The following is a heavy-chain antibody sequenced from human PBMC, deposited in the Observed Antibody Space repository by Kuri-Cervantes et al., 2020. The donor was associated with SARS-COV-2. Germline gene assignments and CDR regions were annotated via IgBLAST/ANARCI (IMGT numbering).Heavy chain of an antibody. CDR2: VRYDGSNK. Sequence: GESLKISCVASGFTFSSYGLHWVRQAPGKGLEWVASVRYDGSNKEYAASVKGRFTISRDNVKESLSLQMNSLRAEDTAVYYCARDGLLRFLEWLFMYYFDYWGQGTLVTVSS. J-gene: IGHJ4*02. D-gene: IGHD3-3*01. CDR1: GFTFSSYG. V-gene: IGHV3-30*02. CDR3: ARDGLLRFLEWLFMYYFDY.